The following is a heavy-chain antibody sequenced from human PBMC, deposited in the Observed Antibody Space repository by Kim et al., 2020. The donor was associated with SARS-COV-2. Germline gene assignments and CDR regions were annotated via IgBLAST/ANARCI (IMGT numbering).Heavy chain of an antibody. Sequence: GRFTISRDNSKNTLYLQMSSLRAEDTAVYYCVGGLNDYGDYVNYYYGMDVWGQGTTVTVSS. V-gene: IGHV3-64D*06. J-gene: IGHJ6*02. D-gene: IGHD4-17*01. CDR3: VGGLNDYGDYVNYYYGMDV.